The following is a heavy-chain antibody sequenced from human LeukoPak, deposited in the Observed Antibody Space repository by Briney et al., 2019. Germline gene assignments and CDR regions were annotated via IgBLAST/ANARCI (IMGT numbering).Heavy chain of an antibody. V-gene: IGHV4-31*03. J-gene: IGHJ4*02. CDR1: GGSISSGGYY. Sequence: PSQTLSLTCTVSGGSISSGGYYWSWIRQHPGKGLEWIGYIYYSGSTYYNPSLKSRVTISVDTSKNQFSLKLSSVTAADTAVYYCAREYFYHSRRMMNLFVYWGEGTLVTVSS. CDR3: AREYFYHSRRMMNLFVY. CDR2: IYYSGST. D-gene: IGHD3-22*01.